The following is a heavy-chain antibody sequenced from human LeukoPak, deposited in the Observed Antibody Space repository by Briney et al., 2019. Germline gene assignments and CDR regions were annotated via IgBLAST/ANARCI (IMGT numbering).Heavy chain of an antibody. CDR1: GGSISSYY. J-gene: IGHJ5*02. CDR3: ARGFYDFWSGYVNWFDP. Sequence: SETLSLTCTVSGGSISSYYWSWIRQPPGKGLEWIGYIYTSGSTNYNPPLKSRVTISVDTSKNQFSLKLSYVTAADTAVYYCARGFYDFWSGYVNWFDPWGQGTLVTVSS. D-gene: IGHD3-3*01. V-gene: IGHV4-4*09. CDR2: IYTSGST.